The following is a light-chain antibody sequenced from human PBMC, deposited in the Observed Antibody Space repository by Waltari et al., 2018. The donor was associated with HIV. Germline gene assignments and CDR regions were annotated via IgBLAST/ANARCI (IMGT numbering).Light chain of an antibody. J-gene: IGLJ3*02. Sequence: QSALTRPPSVSGSLGQSVTISCTGTSSDFGAYNRVSWYQQSPGTAPKLRIYEVTHRPSGVPVRFSGSKSGNTASLTISGLQADDEADYYCSSYTTSSTWVFGGGTKLTVL. CDR2: EVT. V-gene: IGLV2-18*02. CDR3: SSYTTSSTWV. CDR1: SSDFGAYNR.